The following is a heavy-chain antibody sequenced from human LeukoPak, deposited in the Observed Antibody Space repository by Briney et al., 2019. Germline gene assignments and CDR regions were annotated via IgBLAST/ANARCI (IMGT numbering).Heavy chain of an antibody. CDR2: IYSGGST. J-gene: IGHJ4*02. CDR3: ARHYYDSSGQQSEDY. D-gene: IGHD3-22*01. CDR1: GFTVSSNY. V-gene: IGHV3-66*04. Sequence: GGSLRLSCAASGFTVSSNYMSWVRQAPGKGLEWVSVIYSGGSTYYADSVKGRFTISRDNSKNTLYLQMNSLRAEDTAVYYCARHYYDSSGQQSEDYWGQGTLVTVSS.